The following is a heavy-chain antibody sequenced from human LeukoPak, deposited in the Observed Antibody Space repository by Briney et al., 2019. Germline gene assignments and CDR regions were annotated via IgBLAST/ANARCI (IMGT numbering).Heavy chain of an antibody. CDR1: GYTFTGYY. D-gene: IGHD3-22*01. CDR2: INPNSGGT. CDR3: ARVGEYYYDSSGYSR. Sequence: ASVKVSCKASGYTFTGYYMHWVRQAPGQGLEWMGWINPNSGGTNYAQKFQGRVTMTRDTSISTAYMELSRLRSDDTAVYYCARVGEYYYDSSGYSRWGQGTLVTVSS. J-gene: IGHJ4*02. V-gene: IGHV1-2*02.